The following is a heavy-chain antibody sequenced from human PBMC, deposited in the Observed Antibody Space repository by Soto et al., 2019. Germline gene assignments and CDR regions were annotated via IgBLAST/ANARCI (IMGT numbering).Heavy chain of an antibody. CDR2: IIPIPGTA. Sequence: QVQLVQSGAEVKKPGSSVKVSCKASGGTFGSYAISWVRQAPGQGLEWRGGIIPIPGTANYAQKFQGRVTSAADESTSTAYMERSSLRSEDTAVYYCARSQGSSTSLEIYYYYYYGMDVWGQGTTVTVSS. J-gene: IGHJ6*02. V-gene: IGHV1-69*01. CDR3: ARSQGSSTSLEIYYYYYYGMDV. CDR1: GGTFGSYA. D-gene: IGHD2-2*01.